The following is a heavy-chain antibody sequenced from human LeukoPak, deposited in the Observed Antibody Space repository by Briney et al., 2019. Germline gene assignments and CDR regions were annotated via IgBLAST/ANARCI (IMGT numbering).Heavy chain of an antibody. V-gene: IGHV4-39*01. CDR3: ARLSVADCRGGSCSDY. Sequence: SETLSLTCTGSGGSISSSSSYWGWIRQPPGKGLEWIGNIYYSGNTYYNPSLKSRVTISVDTSKNQFSLKLSSVTAADTAVYYCARLSVADCRGGSCSDYWGQGTLVTVSS. CDR2: IYYSGNT. D-gene: IGHD2-15*01. J-gene: IGHJ4*02. CDR1: GGSISSSSSY.